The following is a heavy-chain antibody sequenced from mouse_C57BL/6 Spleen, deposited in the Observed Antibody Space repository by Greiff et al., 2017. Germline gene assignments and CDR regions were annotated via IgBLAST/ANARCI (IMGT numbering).Heavy chain of an antibody. Sequence: QVQLQQPGAELVKPGASVKLSCKASGYTFTSYWMQWVKQRPGQGLEWIGEIDPSDSYTNYNQKFKGKATLTVDTSSSTAYMQLNSLTSEDSAVYFCSRGYGYDVWAWFAYWGQGTLVTVSA. J-gene: IGHJ3*01. CDR3: SRGYGYDVWAWFAY. CDR2: IDPSDSYT. V-gene: IGHV1-50*01. CDR1: GYTFTSYW. D-gene: IGHD2-2*01.